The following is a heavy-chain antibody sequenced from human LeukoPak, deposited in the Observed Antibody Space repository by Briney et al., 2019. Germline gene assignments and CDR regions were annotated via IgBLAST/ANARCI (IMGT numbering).Heavy chain of an antibody. V-gene: IGHV3-23*01. J-gene: IGHJ4*02. CDR2: ISGSGGGT. CDR1: GFTFSSYS. CDR3: AKKGQADDGGKPD. Sequence: GGSLRLSCAASGFTFSSYSMNWVRQAPGKGLEGVSTISGSGGGTYYADSVKGRFTISRDNSKNTLYLQMNNLRVDDTAVYYCAKKGQADDGGKPDWGQGTLVTVSS.